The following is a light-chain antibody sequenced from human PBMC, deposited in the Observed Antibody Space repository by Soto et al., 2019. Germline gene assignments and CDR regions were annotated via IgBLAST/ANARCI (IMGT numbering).Light chain of an antibody. CDR2: AAS. CDR3: QQYGNSPET. J-gene: IGKJ1*01. Sequence: DIVLTQSPGTLSLSPGERATLSCRASQSVRNSYLAWYQLRPGQAPRLLIYAASHRPTGISDRFSGSGSGTDFTLTISRLESEDSAVYYCQQYGNSPETFGQGTKVEIK. V-gene: IGKV3-20*01. CDR1: QSVRNSY.